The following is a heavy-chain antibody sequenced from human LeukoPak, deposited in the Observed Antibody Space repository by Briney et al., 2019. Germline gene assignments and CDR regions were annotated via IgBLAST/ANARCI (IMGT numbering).Heavy chain of an antibody. Sequence: GGSLRLSCAASGFTFSNAWMSWVRQAPGKGLEWVGRIKSKTDGGTTDYAAPVKGRFTTSRDDSKNTLYLQMNSLKTEDTAVYYCTTGNYDSSGYCDYWGQGTLVTVSS. CDR1: GFTFSNAW. CDR3: TTGNYDSSGYCDY. CDR2: IKSKTDGGTT. J-gene: IGHJ4*02. D-gene: IGHD3-22*01. V-gene: IGHV3-15*01.